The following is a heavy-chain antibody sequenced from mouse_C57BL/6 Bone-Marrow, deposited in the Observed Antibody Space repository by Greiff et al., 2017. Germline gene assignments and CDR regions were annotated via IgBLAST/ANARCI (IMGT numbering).Heavy chain of an antibody. CDR1: GFTFSSYA. CDR2: ISDGGSYT. Sequence: EVKVEESGGGLVKPGGSLKLSCAASGFTFSSYAMSWVRQTPEKRLEWVATISDGGSYTYYPDNVKGRFTISRDNAKNNLYLQMSHLKSEDTAMYYCARGGSIIYYFDYWGQGTTLTVSS. V-gene: IGHV5-4*03. D-gene: IGHD2-3*01. J-gene: IGHJ2*01. CDR3: ARGGSIIYYFDY.